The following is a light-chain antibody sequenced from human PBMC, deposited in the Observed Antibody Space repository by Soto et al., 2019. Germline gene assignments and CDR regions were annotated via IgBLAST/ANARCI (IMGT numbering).Light chain of an antibody. J-gene: IGKJ3*01. CDR2: RAT. CDR1: QSINTW. CDR3: QCYNTHDGT. Sequence: DIQMTQSPYTLSASVGDRVTITCRASQSINTWLAWYQQKPGKAHKLLIYRATTLESGVPSRFSGSVTGTAVTLTIVSQQAEDFSTYCCQCYNTHDGTFEPGTIVDIK. V-gene: IGKV1-5*03.